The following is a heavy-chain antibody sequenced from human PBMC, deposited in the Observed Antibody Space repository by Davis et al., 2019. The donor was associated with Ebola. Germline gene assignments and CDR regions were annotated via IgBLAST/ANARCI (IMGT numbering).Heavy chain of an antibody. D-gene: IGHD3-10*01. CDR1: GYTFTSYG. Sequence: ASVKISCKASGYTFTSYGISWVRQAPGQGLEWMGWISAYNGNTNYAQKLQGRVTMTTDTSTNTAYMELRSLRSDDTAVYYCARDAMVRPFDYWGQGTLVTVSS. CDR3: ARDAMVRPFDY. V-gene: IGHV1-18*01. J-gene: IGHJ4*02. CDR2: ISAYNGNT.